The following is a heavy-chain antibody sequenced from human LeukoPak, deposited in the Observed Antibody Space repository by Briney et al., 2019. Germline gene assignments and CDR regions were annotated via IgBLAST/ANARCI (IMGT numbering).Heavy chain of an antibody. CDR1: GGSFSSYY. D-gene: IGHD3-3*01. Sequence: PSETLSLTCAVYGGSFSSYYWSWIRQPPGKGLEWIGKINHSGSTNYNPSLKSRVTISVDTSKNQFSLKLTSVTAADTAVYYCARAVGYNFWSGLQRRAATFDYWGQGTLVTVSS. V-gene: IGHV4-34*01. CDR2: INHSGST. J-gene: IGHJ4*02. CDR3: ARAVGYNFWSGLQRRAATFDY.